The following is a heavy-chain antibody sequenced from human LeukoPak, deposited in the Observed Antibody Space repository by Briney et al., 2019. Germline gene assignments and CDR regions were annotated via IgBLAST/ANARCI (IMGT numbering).Heavy chain of an antibody. V-gene: IGHV4-34*01. CDR3: AKAIGRVVISYYYMDV. Sequence: SETLSLTCAVYGGSFSGNYWSWIRQPPGKGLEWIGEINRGGSTNYNPSLKSRVTISLDTSKNQFSLKLTSVSAADTAVYYCAKAIGRVVISYYYMDVWGKGTTVTVSS. CDR1: GGSFSGNY. CDR2: INRGGST. J-gene: IGHJ6*03. D-gene: IGHD3-16*01.